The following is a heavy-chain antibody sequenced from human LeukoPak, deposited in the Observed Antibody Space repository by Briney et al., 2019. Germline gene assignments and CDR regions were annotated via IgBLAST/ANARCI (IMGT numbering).Heavy chain of an antibody. Sequence: GGSLRLSCAASGFTFSSYSMNWVRQAPGKGLEWVSSISSSSSYIYYADSAKGRFTISRDNAKNSLYLQMNSLRAEDTAVYYCARGPAVADEYYFDYWGHGTLVTVSS. CDR2: ISSSSSYI. V-gene: IGHV3-21*01. J-gene: IGHJ4*01. CDR1: GFTFSSYS. D-gene: IGHD6-19*01. CDR3: ARGPAVADEYYFDY.